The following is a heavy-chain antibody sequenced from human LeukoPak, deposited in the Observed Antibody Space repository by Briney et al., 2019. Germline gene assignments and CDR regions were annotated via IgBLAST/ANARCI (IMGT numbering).Heavy chain of an antibody. J-gene: IGHJ4*02. CDR3: THGSMYQLDY. CDR2: IRYDGSNK. CDR1: GFTFSSYG. Sequence: GGSLRLSCAASGFTFSSYGMHWVRQAPGKGLEWVAFIRYDGSNKYYADSVKGRFTISRDNSKNTLYLQMNSLRAEDTAVYYCTHGSMYQLDYWGQGTLVTVSS. D-gene: IGHD2-2*01. V-gene: IGHV3-30*02.